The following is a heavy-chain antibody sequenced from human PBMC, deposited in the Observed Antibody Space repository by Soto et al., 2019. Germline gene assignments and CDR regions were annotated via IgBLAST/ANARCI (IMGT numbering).Heavy chain of an antibody. CDR3: ARGWVEGLSRQPPTDY. CDR1: GFTFSRYW. CDR2: IDSYGSAT. J-gene: IGHJ4*02. Sequence: EVQLVESGGGLVQPGGSLRLSCAASGFTFSRYWMHWVRQAPGEGLVWVSRIDSYGSATSQVDSVEGRFTISRDNAKNILYLQMNSLRAEDTAVYYCARGWVEGLSRQPPTDYWGQGTLVTVSS. V-gene: IGHV3-74*01. D-gene: IGHD3-3*01.